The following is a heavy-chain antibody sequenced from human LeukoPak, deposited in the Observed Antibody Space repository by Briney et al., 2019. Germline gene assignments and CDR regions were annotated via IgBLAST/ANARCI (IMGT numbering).Heavy chain of an antibody. V-gene: IGHV3-30*18. D-gene: IGHD1-7*01. Sequence: AGGSLRLSCAASGFTFSSYGMHWVRQAPGKGLEWVAVISYDGSNKYYADSVKGRFTISRDNSKNTLYLQMNSLRAEDTAIYFCAKDLNYAFDYWGQGAVVTVSS. CDR2: ISYDGSNK. J-gene: IGHJ4*02. CDR3: AKDLNYAFDY. CDR1: GFTFSSYG.